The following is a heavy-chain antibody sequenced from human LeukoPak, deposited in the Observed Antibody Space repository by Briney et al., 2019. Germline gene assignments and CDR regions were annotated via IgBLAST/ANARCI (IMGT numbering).Heavy chain of an antibody. CDR1: GGSISSYY. CDR2: IYYSGST. D-gene: IGHD6-13*01. V-gene: IGHV4-59*01. CDR3: AKVRYSSSWYFDYYYYMDV. Sequence: PSETLSLTCTVSGGSISSYYWSWIRQPPGKGLEWIGYIYYSGSTNYNPSLKSRVTISVDTSKNQFSLKLSSVTAADTAVYYCAKVRYSSSWYFDYYYYMDVWGKGTTVTISS. J-gene: IGHJ6*03.